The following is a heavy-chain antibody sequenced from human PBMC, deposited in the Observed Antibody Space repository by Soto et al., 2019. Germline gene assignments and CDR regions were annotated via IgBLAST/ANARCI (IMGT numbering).Heavy chain of an antibody. CDR2: IIPIFGTA. V-gene: IGHV1-69*05. J-gene: IGHJ4*02. CDR1: GGTFSSYA. CDR3: ARDSYGSGGDY. D-gene: IGHD5-18*01. Sequence: ASVKVSCKASGGTFSSYAISWVRQAPGQGLEWMGGIIPIFGTANYAQKLQGRVTMTTDTSTSTAYMELRSLRSDDTAVYYCARDSYGSGGDYWGQGTLVTVSS.